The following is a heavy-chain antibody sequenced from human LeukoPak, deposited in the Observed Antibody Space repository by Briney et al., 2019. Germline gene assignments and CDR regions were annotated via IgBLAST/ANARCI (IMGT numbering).Heavy chain of an antibody. CDR2: ISSSGGTI. CDR3: ARSDSSSWSFDF. J-gene: IGHJ4*02. Sequence: PGGSLRLSCAASGFTFSSYSMNWVRQAPGKGLEWVSYISSSGGTIYYADSVKGRFTISRDNAKSSLYLQMNSLRDEDTAVYYCARSDSSSWSFDFWGQGTLVTVSS. CDR1: GFTFSSYS. V-gene: IGHV3-48*02. D-gene: IGHD6-13*01.